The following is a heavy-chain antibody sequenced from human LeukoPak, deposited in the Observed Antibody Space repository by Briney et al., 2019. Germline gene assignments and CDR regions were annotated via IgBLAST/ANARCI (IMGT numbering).Heavy chain of an antibody. D-gene: IGHD3-22*01. Sequence: PGRSLRLSCAASGFTFSSYAMHWVRQAPGKGLEWVAVISYDGSNKYYADSVKGRFTISRDNSKNTLYLQMNSLRAEDTAVYYCASGGYYYDSSGPLFDYWGQGTLVTVSS. CDR1: GFTFSSYA. J-gene: IGHJ4*02. CDR3: ASGGYYYDSSGPLFDY. CDR2: ISYDGSNK. V-gene: IGHV3-30-3*01.